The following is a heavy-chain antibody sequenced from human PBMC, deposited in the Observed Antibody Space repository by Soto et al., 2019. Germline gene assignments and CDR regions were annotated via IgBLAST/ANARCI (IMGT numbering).Heavy chain of an antibody. CDR2: IRSKAYGGIP. CDR1: GFTFGDFA. D-gene: IGHD2-2*01. V-gene: IGHV3-49*04. Sequence: EVQLVESGGGLVQPGRSLRLSCTASGFTFGDFAMNWVRQAPGTGLEWVGFIRSKAYGGIPEYAASVTGRFTISRDDSRGIAYLQMNYLQAEDTAVYYCTRSRTAVPNHYLDYWGQGTRVTVSA. CDR3: TRSRTAVPNHYLDY. J-gene: IGHJ4*02.